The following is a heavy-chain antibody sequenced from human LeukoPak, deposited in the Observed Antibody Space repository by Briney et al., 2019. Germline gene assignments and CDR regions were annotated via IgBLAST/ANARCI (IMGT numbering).Heavy chain of an antibody. V-gene: IGHV1-18*01. D-gene: IGHD3-22*01. CDR3: AYDSSAYYVY. CDR2: FSAYNGNT. CDR1: GYTLTRNG. J-gene: IGHJ4*02. Sequence: ASVKISCKASGYTLTRNGISWVRPAPGEGLEWMGWFSAYNGNTNYAQKFQGRVTMTTDTPTSTAYMELRSLRSDDTAIYYCAYDSSAYYVYWGQGTLVTVSS.